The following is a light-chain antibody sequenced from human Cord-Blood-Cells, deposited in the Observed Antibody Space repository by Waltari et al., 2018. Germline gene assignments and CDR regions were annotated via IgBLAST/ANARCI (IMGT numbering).Light chain of an antibody. CDR3: CSYAGSSTFGV. J-gene: IGLJ3*02. V-gene: IGLV2-23*03. Sequence: QSALTQPASVSGSPGQSITISCTGTSSDVGSYNLVSWYQQHPGKAPKLIIYEGSKRPSRVSNPFSGSKYGKPASLTISGLQAEDEAYYYCCSYAGSSTFGVFGGGTKLTVL. CDR2: EGS. CDR1: SSDVGSYNL.